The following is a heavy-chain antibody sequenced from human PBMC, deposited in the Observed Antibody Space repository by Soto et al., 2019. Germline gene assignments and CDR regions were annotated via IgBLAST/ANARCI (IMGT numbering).Heavy chain of an antibody. CDR3: ARRYGRYFDF. CDR1: GGSISSYY. D-gene: IGHD4-17*01. V-gene: IGHV4-59*08. CDR2: IYYSGST. Sequence: SETLSLTCTVSGGSISSYYWSWIRQPPGKGLKWIGYIYYSGSTDYNPSQKSRVTISVDTSRNQFSQNLSSVTAADSAVYYCARRYGRYFDFWGEGTLVTVSS. J-gene: IGHJ4*02.